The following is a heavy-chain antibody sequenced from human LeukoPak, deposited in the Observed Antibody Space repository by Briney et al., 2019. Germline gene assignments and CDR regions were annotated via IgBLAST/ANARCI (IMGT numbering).Heavy chain of an antibody. D-gene: IGHD7-27*01. CDR3: ARRVLNGDYYFAY. CDR2: ISGSGGST. V-gene: IGHV3-23*01. CDR1: GFTFSSYG. Sequence: GGSLRLSCAASGFTFSSYGMSWVRQAPGKGLEWVSGISGSGGSTNYADSVKGRFIISRDNSKNTLYLQMNSLRAEDTAVYCCARRVLNGDYYFAYWGQGTLVTVSS. J-gene: IGHJ4*02.